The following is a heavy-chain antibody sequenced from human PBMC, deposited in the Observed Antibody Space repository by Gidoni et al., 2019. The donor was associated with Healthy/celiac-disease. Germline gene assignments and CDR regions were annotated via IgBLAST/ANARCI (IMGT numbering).Heavy chain of an antibody. J-gene: IGHJ3*02. D-gene: IGHD2-15*01. Sequence: QVQLQQWGAGLLQPSETLSLTCAFYCGSFSGYYWSWIRQPPGKGLEWIGEINHSGSTNYNPSLKSRVTISVDTSKNQFSLKLSSVTAADTAVYYCASGYGGNRTPGDDIWGQGTMVTVSS. CDR3: ASGYGGNRTPGDDI. CDR1: CGSFSGYY. V-gene: IGHV4-34*01. CDR2: INHSGST.